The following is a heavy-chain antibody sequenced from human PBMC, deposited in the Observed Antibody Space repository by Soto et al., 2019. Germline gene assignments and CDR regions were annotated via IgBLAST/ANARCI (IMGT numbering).Heavy chain of an antibody. CDR2: ISAHNGNT. Sequence: QVHLVQSGAEVKKPGASVKVSCKGSGYAFTTYDITWVRQAPGQGLEWMGWISAHNGNTNYAQKLQGRVTVPRDTSTSTAYMELRSLRSDDTAVYYCARGRYGDYWGQGAVVTVSS. CDR3: ARGRYGDY. J-gene: IGHJ4*02. CDR1: GYAFTTYD. D-gene: IGHD1-1*01. V-gene: IGHV1-18*01.